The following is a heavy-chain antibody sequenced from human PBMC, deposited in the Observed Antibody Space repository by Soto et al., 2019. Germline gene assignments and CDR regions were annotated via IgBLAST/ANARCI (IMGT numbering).Heavy chain of an antibody. CDR1: GGTFSSYT. CDR3: ARETITVGGVIVPGGGAFEI. V-gene: IGHV1-69*04. J-gene: IGHJ3*02. D-gene: IGHD3-16*02. Sequence: SVKVSCKASGGTFSSYTISWVRQAPGQGLEWMGRIIPILGIANYAQKFQGRVTITADKSTSTAYMELSSLRSEGTAVYYCARETITVGGVIVPGGGAFEIWGQGTMVTVSS. CDR2: IIPILGIA.